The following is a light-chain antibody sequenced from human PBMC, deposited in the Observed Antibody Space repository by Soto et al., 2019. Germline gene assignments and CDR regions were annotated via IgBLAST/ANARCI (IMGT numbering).Light chain of an antibody. V-gene: IGKV1-39*01. CDR1: QSISIY. J-gene: IGKJ1*01. CDR2: AAS. Sequence: IHMTHTPSSLSASVGDRVTIPCRASQSISIYLNWYQQKPGKAPKLLIYAASTLQGGVPSNFSGSGSGTDFTLIISSLQPEDFATYYCQQLNSYPQTFGQGTKVDIK. CDR3: QQLNSYPQT.